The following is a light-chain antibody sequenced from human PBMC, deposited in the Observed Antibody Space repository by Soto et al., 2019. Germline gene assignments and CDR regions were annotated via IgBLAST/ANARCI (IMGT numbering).Light chain of an antibody. V-gene: IGLV1-47*01. Sequence: QSVLTQPPSASGTPGQRVTISCSGSSSNIGSNYVYWYQQLPGTAPKLLIYRDNQRPSGVPDRFSGSKSGTSTSLAISGLLFDDEADYYCATWDDSLSGLVFGGGTKLTVL. CDR1: SSNIGSNY. CDR2: RDN. J-gene: IGLJ2*01. CDR3: ATWDDSLSGLV.